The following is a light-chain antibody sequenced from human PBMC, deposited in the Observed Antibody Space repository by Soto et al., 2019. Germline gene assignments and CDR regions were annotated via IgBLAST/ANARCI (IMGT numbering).Light chain of an antibody. CDR1: QGVADH. CDR2: AAS. V-gene: IGKV1-27*01. J-gene: IGKJ4*01. CDR3: QEYDSVRLT. Sequence: DIQMTQSPSSLSASVGDTVTITCRASQGVADHLAWYQQKPGGVPELLISAASTLESWVPSRFSGSGSKKDFTLTISNVQPGDVATYYCQEYDSVRLTFGGGTKVDIK.